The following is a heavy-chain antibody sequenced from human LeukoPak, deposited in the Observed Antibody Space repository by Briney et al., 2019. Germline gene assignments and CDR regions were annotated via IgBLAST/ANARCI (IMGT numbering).Heavy chain of an antibody. J-gene: IGHJ4*02. D-gene: IGHD6-13*01. V-gene: IGHV3-23*01. CDR1: GFTFTSYG. CDR3: ARMRGQQVIPRNFFDS. Sequence: GGSLRLSCAASGFTFTSYGMSWVRQAPGKGLEWVSTISGSGGSRYYADSVKGRFTISRASSKNTLYLQMSSLRAEDTAVYYCARMRGQQVIPRNFFDSWGQGALVTVSS. CDR2: ISGSGGSR.